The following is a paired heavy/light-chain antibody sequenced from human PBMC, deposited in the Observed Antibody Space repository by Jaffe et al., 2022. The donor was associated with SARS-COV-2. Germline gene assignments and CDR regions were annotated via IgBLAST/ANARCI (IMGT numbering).Heavy chain of an antibody. CDR3: AAVNIVDTIGVFNWFDP. CDR1: GGSISTTSYF. CDR2: IYYRGST. J-gene: IGHJ5*02. V-gene: IGHV4-39*01. Sequence: QLHESGPGLVKPSETLSLTCTVSGGSISTTSYFWGWIRQPPGKGLDWIGTIYYRGSTYYSPSLKSRVTISVDTSKNQFSLKLSSVTAADTAVYYCAAVNIVDTIGVFNWFDPWGQGTLVTISS. D-gene: IGHD5-12*01.
Light chain of an antibody. CDR1: SSDVGAYNY. CDR2: DVS. Sequence: QSALTQPASVSGSPGQSITISCTGTSSDVGAYNYVSWYQQHPGKVPKLMIYDVSNRPSDISNRFSGSKSGNTASLTISGLRAEDEADYYCSSYTSSSTMVFGGGTKLTVL. J-gene: IGLJ2*01. CDR3: SSYTSSSTMV. V-gene: IGLV2-14*01.